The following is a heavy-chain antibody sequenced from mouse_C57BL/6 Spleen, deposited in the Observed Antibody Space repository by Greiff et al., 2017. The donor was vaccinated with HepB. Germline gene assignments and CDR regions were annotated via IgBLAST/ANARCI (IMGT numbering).Heavy chain of an antibody. CDR3: TRCGYYSNHGGAMDY. CDR1: GYTFTDYE. V-gene: IGHV1-15*01. CDR2: IDPETGGT. Sequence: QVQLQQSGAELVRPGASVTLSCKASGYTFTDYEMHWVKQTPVHGLELIGAIDPETGGTAYNQKFKGKAILTADKSSSTAYMELRSLTSEDSAVYYCTRCGYYSNHGGAMDYWGQGTSVTVSS. J-gene: IGHJ4*01. D-gene: IGHD2-5*01.